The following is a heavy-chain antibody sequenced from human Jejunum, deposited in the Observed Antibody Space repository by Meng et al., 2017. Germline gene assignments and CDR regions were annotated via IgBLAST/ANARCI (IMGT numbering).Heavy chain of an antibody. D-gene: IGHD2-15*01. V-gene: IGHV3-7*01. CDR3: ARSREAHCSGGTCYTGDY. CDR1: GFTFSNFW. Sequence: GESLKISCAASGFTFSNFWMTWVRQAPGKGLEWVAVIKHDVSDTYHVDSVKGRFTISRDNAKSSLYLQMNSLRAEDTAVYYCARSREAHCSGGTCYTGDYWGQGTVVTVSS. J-gene: IGHJ4*02. CDR2: IKHDVSDT.